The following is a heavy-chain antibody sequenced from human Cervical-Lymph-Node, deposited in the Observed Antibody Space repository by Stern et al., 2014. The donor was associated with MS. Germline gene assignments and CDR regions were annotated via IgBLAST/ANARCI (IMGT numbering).Heavy chain of an antibody. CDR2: INSDGTTT. V-gene: IGHV3-74*02. CDR3: ARDDSSGYAV. D-gene: IGHD3-22*01. Sequence: EMQLLESGGGLVQPGGSLSLSCAASGFAFSNYWMHWVRQVPGKGLVWVSRINSDGTTTGYADSVKGRFTISRDNAKNTLFLQMKSLRVDDTAVYYCARDDSSGYAVWGQGSLVTVSS. J-gene: IGHJ4*02. CDR1: GFAFSNYW.